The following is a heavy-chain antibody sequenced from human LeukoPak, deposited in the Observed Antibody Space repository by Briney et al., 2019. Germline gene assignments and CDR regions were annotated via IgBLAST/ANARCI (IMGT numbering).Heavy chain of an antibody. CDR1: GYSFTSYW. J-gene: IGHJ4*02. CDR2: IYPGDSDT. Sequence: GESLKISCKGSGYSFTSYWIGWVRPLPGKGLEWMGIIYPGDSDTRYSPSFQGQVTISADKSISTAYLQWSSLKASDTAMYYCARYSGYDSGWYYFDYWGQGTLVTVSS. D-gene: IGHD5-12*01. V-gene: IGHV5-51*01. CDR3: ARYSGYDSGWYYFDY.